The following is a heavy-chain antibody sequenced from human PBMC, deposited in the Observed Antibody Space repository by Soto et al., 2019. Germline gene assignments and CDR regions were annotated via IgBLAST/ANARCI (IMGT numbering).Heavy chain of an antibody. Sequence: SETLSLTCTVSGDSMSGYYWSWIRQPPGKGLEWIGYIYYSGNTNYNPSLKSRVTISADTSKRQFSLKLSAVTAADTAVYFCAREWGLLPYYVMNVWGHGTAVTVSS. CDR3: AREWGLLPYYVMNV. CDR2: IYYSGNT. J-gene: IGHJ6*02. V-gene: IGHV4-59*01. D-gene: IGHD7-27*01. CDR1: GDSMSGYY.